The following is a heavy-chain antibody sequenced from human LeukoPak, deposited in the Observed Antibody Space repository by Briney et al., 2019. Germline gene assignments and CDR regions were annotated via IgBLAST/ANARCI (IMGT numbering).Heavy chain of an antibody. V-gene: IGHV4-34*01. Sequence: SETLSLTCAVYGGSFSGYYWSWIRQPPGKGLEWIGEINHSGSTNYNPSLKSRVTISVDTSKNQFSLKLSSVTAADTAVFYCARGPSIQLWSDPYYYYGMDVWGQGTTVTVSS. J-gene: IGHJ6*02. CDR2: INHSGST. D-gene: IGHD5-18*01. CDR1: GGSFSGYY. CDR3: ARGPSIQLWSDPYYYYGMDV.